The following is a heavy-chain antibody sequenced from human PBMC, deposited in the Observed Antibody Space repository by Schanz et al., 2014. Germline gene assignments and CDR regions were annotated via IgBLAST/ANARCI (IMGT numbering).Heavy chain of an antibody. J-gene: IGHJ3*02. CDR3: ARGTMPGTFDI. CDR1: GGTFNSYT. Sequence: QVQLVQSGDEVKKPGASVKVSCKASGGTFNSYTINWVRQAPGQGLEWMGRIIPILGIANYAQKFQGRVTITADRSTSTAYMELSSLRSEDTAVYYCARGTMPGTFDIWGQGTMVTVSS. D-gene: IGHD2-2*01. V-gene: IGHV1-69*02. CDR2: IIPILGIA.